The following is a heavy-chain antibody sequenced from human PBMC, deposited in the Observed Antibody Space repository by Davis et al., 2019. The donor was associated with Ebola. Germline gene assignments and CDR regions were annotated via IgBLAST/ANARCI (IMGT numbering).Heavy chain of an antibody. CDR3: ARQGWSGYSLRHWLDP. V-gene: IGHV4-34*01. CDR1: GGSFSGYH. Sequence: MPSETLSLTCAVYGGSFSGYHWSWIRQPPGKGLEWIGEINVSGGTTYNPSLRSRVIISVDTSKNQFSLRLSSVTAADTAVYYCARQGWSGYSLRHWLDPWGRGTLVTVSS. J-gene: IGHJ5*02. CDR2: INVSGGT. D-gene: IGHD3-3*01.